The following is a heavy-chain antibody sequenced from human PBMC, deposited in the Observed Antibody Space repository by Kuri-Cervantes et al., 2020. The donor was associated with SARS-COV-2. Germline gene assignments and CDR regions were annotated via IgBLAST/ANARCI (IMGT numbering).Heavy chain of an antibody. CDR1: GYSFTTYW. CDR2: IYPGDSDI. D-gene: IGHD3-22*01. J-gene: IGHJ4*02. CDR3: ARHFRHKDWLIPEVSTYFDS. Sequence: GGSLRLSCKGSGYSFTTYWIAWVRQMPGKGLEWMRIIYPGDSDIRYSPSFQGQVTISADKSISTAYLQWSSLKASDTAIYYCARHFRHKDWLIPEVSTYFDSWGQGTLVTVSS. V-gene: IGHV5-51*01.